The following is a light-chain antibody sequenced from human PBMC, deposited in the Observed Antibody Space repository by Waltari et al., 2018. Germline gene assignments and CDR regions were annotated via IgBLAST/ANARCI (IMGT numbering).Light chain of an antibody. CDR3: SSYAGSNNLVV. CDR1: SSDVGGYNY. J-gene: IGLJ2*01. Sequence: QSALTQPPSASGSPGQSVTISCTGTSSDVGGYNYVPWYQQYPGKAPKLMIYEISKRPSGVPDRFSVSKSGNTASLTVSGLQAEDEADYYCSSYAGSNNLVVFGGGTKLTVL. CDR2: EIS. V-gene: IGLV2-8*01.